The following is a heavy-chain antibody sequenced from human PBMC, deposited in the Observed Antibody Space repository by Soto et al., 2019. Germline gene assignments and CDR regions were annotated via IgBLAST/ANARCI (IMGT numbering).Heavy chain of an antibody. CDR2: IYYSGST. CDR1: GGSISSGGYY. Sequence: SETLSLTCTVSGGSISSGGYYWSWIRQHPGKGLEWIGYIYYSGSTYYNPSLKSRVTISVDTSKNQFSLKLSSVTAADTAVYYCARERRHLTGTTYYFDYWGQGTLVTVS. V-gene: IGHV4-31*03. CDR3: ARERRHLTGTTYYFDY. D-gene: IGHD1-7*01. J-gene: IGHJ4*02.